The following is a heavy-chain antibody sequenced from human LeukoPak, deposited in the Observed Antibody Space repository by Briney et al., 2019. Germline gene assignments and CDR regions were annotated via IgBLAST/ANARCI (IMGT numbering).Heavy chain of an antibody. J-gene: IGHJ4*02. CDR1: GYTFTSYD. CDR2: MNPNSGNT. CDR3: ATLDYYGSGSYYDY. V-gene: IGHV1-8*01. Sequence: ASVKVSCKASGYTFTSYDTNWVRQATGQGLEWMGWMNPNSGNTGYAQKFQGRVTMTRNTSISTAYMELSSLRSEDTAVYYCATLDYYGSGSYYDYWGQGTLVTVSS. D-gene: IGHD3-10*01.